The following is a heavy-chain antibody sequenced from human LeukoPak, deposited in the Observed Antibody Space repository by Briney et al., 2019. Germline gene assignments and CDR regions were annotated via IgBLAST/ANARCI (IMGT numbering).Heavy chain of an antibody. CDR2: IIPIFGTA. CDR1: GGTFTSYA. Sequence: ASVKVSCKASGGTFTSYAISWVRQAPGQGLEWMGGIIPIFGTANYAQKFQGRVTMTADESTSTAYMELSSLRSEDTAVYYCARAITMVRGDLYHGRDVWGKGTTVTVSS. V-gene: IGHV1-69*13. J-gene: IGHJ6*04. D-gene: IGHD3-10*01. CDR3: ARAITMVRGDLYHGRDV.